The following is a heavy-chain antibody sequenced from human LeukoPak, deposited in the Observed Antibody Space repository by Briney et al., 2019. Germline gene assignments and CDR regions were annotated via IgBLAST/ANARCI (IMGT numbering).Heavy chain of an antibody. CDR3: AKDAGMIVVLGSFDY. J-gene: IGHJ4*02. D-gene: IGHD3-22*01. CDR2: ISGGGGST. V-gene: IGHV3-23*01. Sequence: GGSLRLSCAASGFTFSSYAMSWVRQAPGKGLEWVSTISGGGGSTYYADSVKGRFTISRDNSKNTLYLQMSSLRVEDTAVYYCAKDAGMIVVLGSFDYWGQGTLVTVSS. CDR1: GFTFSSYA.